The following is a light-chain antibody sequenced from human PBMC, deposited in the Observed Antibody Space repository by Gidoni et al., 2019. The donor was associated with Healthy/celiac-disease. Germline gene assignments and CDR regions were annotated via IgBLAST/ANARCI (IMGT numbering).Light chain of an antibody. J-gene: IGKJ2*01. Sequence: EIVLTQSPGPLSLSPGERATLSCRASQSVSSSYLAWYQQKPGQAPRLLIYGASSRATGIPDRFSGSGSGTDFTRTISRLEPEEFAVYYCQQYGSSPRVYTFGQGTKLEIK. CDR1: QSVSSSY. V-gene: IGKV3-20*01. CDR2: GAS. CDR3: QQYGSSPRVYT.